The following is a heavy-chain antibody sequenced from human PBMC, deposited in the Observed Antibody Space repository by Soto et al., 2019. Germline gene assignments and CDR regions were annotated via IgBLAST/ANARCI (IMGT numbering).Heavy chain of an antibody. CDR3: AKDTWIGYSYGTFDY. Sequence: EVQLVESGGGLVQPGRSLRLSCAASGFTFDDYAMHWVRQAPGKGLEWVSGISWNSGSIGYADSVKGRFTISRDNAKNSLYLQMNSLRAEDTALYYCAKDTWIGYSYGTFDYWGQGTLVTVSS. J-gene: IGHJ4*02. V-gene: IGHV3-9*01. CDR2: ISWNSGSI. D-gene: IGHD5-18*01. CDR1: GFTFDDYA.